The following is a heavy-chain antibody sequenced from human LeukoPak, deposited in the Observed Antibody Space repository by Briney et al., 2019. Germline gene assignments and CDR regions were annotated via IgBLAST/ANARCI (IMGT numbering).Heavy chain of an antibody. D-gene: IGHD3-3*01. CDR3: AKHLRDVLRFVEWPSENRKYDYNYINA. Sequence: GGSLRLSCAASGFTFSNYNLIWVRQAPGKGLEWVSSISDDGVRTYTADSLRGRFTISRDNSENTVYLQMNSLRVEDTAVYYCAKHLRDVLRFVEWPSENRKYDYNYINAWGSGTTVTVSS. CDR1: GFTFSNYN. V-gene: IGHV3-23*01. J-gene: IGHJ6*03. CDR2: ISDDGVRT.